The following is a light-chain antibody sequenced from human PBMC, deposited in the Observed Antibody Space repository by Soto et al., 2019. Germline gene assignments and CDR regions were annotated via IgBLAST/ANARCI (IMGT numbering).Light chain of an antibody. CDR2: EVN. V-gene: IGLV2-14*01. CDR3: ISSSSSSTPYV. J-gene: IGLJ1*01. Sequence: QSVLTPSSSASGSPGQLVTISCTGTSTHVGGYKYVSWYQQHPGTAPKIMIFEVNGRPSGVSDRFSSSKFGNKASLAISGVRHVDEADYYCISSSSSSTPYVFGTGTKVTVL. CDR1: STHVGGYKY.